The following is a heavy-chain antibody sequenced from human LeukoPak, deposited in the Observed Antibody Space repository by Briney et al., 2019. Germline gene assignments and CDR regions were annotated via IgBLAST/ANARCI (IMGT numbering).Heavy chain of an antibody. CDR1: GLTFSNAW. Sequence: GGSLRLSCAASGLTFSNAWMSWVRQAPGKGLEWVGRIKSKTDGETTDYTAPVKGRFTISRDDSKNTLYLQMNRLNTEDTALYYCTTLQPNDSGGYSKGYFFDYWGQGTLVTVSS. CDR3: TTLQPNDSGGYSKGYFFDY. J-gene: IGHJ4*02. V-gene: IGHV3-15*01. D-gene: IGHD3-22*01. CDR2: IKSKTDGETT.